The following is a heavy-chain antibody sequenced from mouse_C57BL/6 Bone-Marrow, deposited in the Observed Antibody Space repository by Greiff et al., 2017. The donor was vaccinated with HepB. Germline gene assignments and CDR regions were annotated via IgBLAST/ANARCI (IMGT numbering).Heavy chain of an antibody. J-gene: IGHJ2*01. V-gene: IGHV1-52*01. Sequence: VQLKQPGAELVRPGSSVKLSCKASGYTFTSYWMHWVKQRPIQGLEWIGNIDPSDSETHYNQKFKDKATLTVDKSSSTAYMQLSSLTSEDSAVYYCAREVGSTMITNYFDYWGQGTTLTVSS. CDR3: AREVGSTMITNYFDY. D-gene: IGHD2-4*01. CDR1: GYTFTSYW. CDR2: IDPSDSET.